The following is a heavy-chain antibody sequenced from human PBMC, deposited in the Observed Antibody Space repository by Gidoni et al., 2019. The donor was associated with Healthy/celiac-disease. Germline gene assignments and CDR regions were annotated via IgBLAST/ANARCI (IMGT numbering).Heavy chain of an antibody. CDR2: IVVGSGNT. CDR3: AADYHYYDSSGYYLDAFDI. CDR1: GFTFTSSA. V-gene: IGHV1-58*01. Sequence: QMQLVQSGPEVKKPGTSVKVSCKASGFTFTSSAVQWVRQARGQRLEWIGWIVVGSGNTNYAQKFKERVTITRDMSTSTAYMELSSLRSEDTAVYYCAADYHYYDSSGYYLDAFDIWGQGTMVTVSS. J-gene: IGHJ3*02. D-gene: IGHD3-22*01.